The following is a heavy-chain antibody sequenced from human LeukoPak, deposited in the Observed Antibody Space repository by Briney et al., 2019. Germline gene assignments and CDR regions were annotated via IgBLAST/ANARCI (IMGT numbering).Heavy chain of an antibody. Sequence: PSETLSLTCTVSGGSISTYYWSWIRQPAGKGLEWIGRMYSSGNTNYNPSLKSRVTMSVDTSKKQFSLRLSSVTAADTAVYYCAREPVTGTSNFFDYRGQRTLVTVSS. V-gene: IGHV4-4*07. CDR3: AREPVTGTSNFFDY. CDR1: GGSISTYY. D-gene: IGHD6-19*01. CDR2: MYSSGNT. J-gene: IGHJ4*02.